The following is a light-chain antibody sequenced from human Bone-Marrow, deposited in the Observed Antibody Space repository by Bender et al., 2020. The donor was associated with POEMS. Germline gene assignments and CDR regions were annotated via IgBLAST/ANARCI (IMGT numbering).Light chain of an antibody. CDR3: YSAAVNPWV. J-gene: IGLJ3*02. CDR2: KDS. V-gene: IGLV3-27*01. CDR1: VLANRY. Sequence: SYELTQPSSVSVSPGQTARITCSGDVLANRYARWHQQKPGQAPVLVIYKDSERPAGIRVRFSSSRTATTVTLTISGAEVEDEDDYYCYSAAVNPWVFGGGTKLTVL.